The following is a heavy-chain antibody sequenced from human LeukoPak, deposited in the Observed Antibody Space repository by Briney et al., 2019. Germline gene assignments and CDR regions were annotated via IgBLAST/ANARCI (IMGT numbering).Heavy chain of an antibody. D-gene: IGHD1-26*01. V-gene: IGHV3-30*02. Sequence: GGSLRLSCAASGFTFSSYGMHWVRQAPGKGLEWVAFIRFDESNKYYADSVKGRLTISRDNSKNTLYLQMNSLRGEDTAVYYCAKFDNRIVGAASFNYWGQGTLVTVSS. CDR1: GFTFSSYG. J-gene: IGHJ4*02. CDR3: AKFDNRIVGAASFNY. CDR2: IRFDESNK.